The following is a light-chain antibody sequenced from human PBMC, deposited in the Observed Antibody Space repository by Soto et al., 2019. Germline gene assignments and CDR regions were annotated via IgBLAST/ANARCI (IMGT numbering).Light chain of an antibody. Sequence: QSALTQPASVSGFPGQSITISCTGTDSDVGGYDYVSWYQQHPGKAPKLMIYGVTNRPLGVSSRFSGSKSGNTASLTISGLQADDEANYYCSSFTSSTTPHVVFGGGTKLTVL. J-gene: IGLJ2*01. CDR1: DSDVGGYDY. CDR3: SSFTSSTTPHVV. CDR2: GVT. V-gene: IGLV2-14*01.